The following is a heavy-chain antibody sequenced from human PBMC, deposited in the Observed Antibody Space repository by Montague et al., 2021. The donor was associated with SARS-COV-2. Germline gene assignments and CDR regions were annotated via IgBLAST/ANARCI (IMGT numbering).Heavy chain of an antibody. Sequence: SEILSPTSAVYGGSLSGYYWSWIRQPPGKGLEWIGEINHSGSTDYNPSRRSRVTISLDTSKNQFSLKLSSVTAADTAVYYCARGRRRYNWRDETSYYYGMDVWGQGTTVTVSS. CDR3: ARGRRRYNWRDETSYYYGMDV. V-gene: IGHV4-34*01. CDR1: GGSLSGYY. D-gene: IGHD1-20*01. CDR2: INHSGST. J-gene: IGHJ6*02.